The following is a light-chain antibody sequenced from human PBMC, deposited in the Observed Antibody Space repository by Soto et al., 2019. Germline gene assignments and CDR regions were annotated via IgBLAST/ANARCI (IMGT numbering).Light chain of an antibody. CDR2: DAS. J-gene: IGKJ1*01. CDR3: QQSNNWPKT. CDR1: QSVNSN. Sequence: EIVMTQSPATLSVSPGETATLSCRASQSVNSNLAWYQQKPGQAPRLLISDASTRAAGLPARFSGSGSGIEFTLTISSLQSEDFAVYFCQQSNNWPKTFGQGTKVEIK. V-gene: IGKV3-15*01.